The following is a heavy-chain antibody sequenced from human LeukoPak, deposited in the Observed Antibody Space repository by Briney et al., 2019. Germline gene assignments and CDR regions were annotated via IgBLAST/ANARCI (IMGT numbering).Heavy chain of an antibody. J-gene: IGHJ4*02. D-gene: IGHD3-10*01. CDR2: IYAGGTA. Sequence: SETLSLTCTVSGGSISNYYWSWIRQSAGKGLEWIGRIYAGGTANYNPSLKSRVTMSGDTSKNQLSLKLSSVTAADTAVYYCARVELISGSHLIFDYWGQGTLVTVSS. CDR1: GGSISNYY. CDR3: ARVELISGSHLIFDY. V-gene: IGHV4-4*07.